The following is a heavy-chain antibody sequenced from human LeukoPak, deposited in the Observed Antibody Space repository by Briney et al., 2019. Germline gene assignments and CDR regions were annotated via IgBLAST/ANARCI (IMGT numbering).Heavy chain of an antibody. J-gene: IGHJ5*02. Sequence: GESLKISCKGPGYSFTSYWIGWVRQMPGKGLEWMGIIHPGDSDTRYSPSFQGQVTISADKSISTAYLQWSSLKASDTAMYYCARRGDSSGYYYSEDWFDPWGQGTLVTVSS. D-gene: IGHD3-22*01. CDR2: IHPGDSDT. CDR3: ARRGDSSGYYYSEDWFDP. V-gene: IGHV5-51*01. CDR1: GYSFTSYW.